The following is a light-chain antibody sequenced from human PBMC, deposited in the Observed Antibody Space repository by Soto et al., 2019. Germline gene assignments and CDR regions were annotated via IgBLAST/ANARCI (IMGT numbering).Light chain of an antibody. CDR1: SSDVGGYNY. V-gene: IGLV2-14*01. J-gene: IGLJ3*02. Sequence: QSALTQPASVSGSPGQSITISCTGTSSDVGGYNYVSWYQQHPGXXXXLMIXXXXXXXSXVXXRXSXXKSXXXXXXTXSGXQAEDEADYYCSAYTRSSTWVFGGGTKVTVL. CDR3: SAYTRSSTWV. CDR2: XXX.